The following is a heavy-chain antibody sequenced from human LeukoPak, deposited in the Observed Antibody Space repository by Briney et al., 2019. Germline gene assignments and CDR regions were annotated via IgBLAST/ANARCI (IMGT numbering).Heavy chain of an antibody. CDR3: ARRGKLLWFGAIPYYSYYYMDV. Sequence: GASVKVSCKASGYTFTGYYMHWVRQAPGQGLEWMGWINPNSGGTNYAQKFQGRVTMTRDTSISTAYMELSRLRSDDTAVYYCARRGKLLWFGAIPYYSYYYMDVWGKGTTVTVSS. D-gene: IGHD3-10*01. CDR1: GYTFTGYY. CDR2: INPNSGGT. J-gene: IGHJ6*03. V-gene: IGHV1-2*02.